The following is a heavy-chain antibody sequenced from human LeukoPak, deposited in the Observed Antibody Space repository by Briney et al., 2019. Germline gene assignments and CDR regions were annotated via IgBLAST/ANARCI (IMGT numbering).Heavy chain of an antibody. Sequence: ASVKVSCKASGYTFTSYAISWVRQAPGQGLEWMGGIIPIFGTANYAQKFQGRVTITADESTSTAYMELSSLRSEDTAVYYCARGGAGIAARRAFDYWGQGTLVTVSS. V-gene: IGHV1-69*13. J-gene: IGHJ4*02. CDR1: GYTFTSYA. D-gene: IGHD6-6*01. CDR3: ARGGAGIAARRAFDY. CDR2: IIPIFGTA.